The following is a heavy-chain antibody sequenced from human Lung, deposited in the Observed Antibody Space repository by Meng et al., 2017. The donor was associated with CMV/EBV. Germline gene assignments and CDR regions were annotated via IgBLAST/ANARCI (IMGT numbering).Heavy chain of an antibody. CDR2: ISASGGAK. CDR3: VRSHFDSNDPFDY. Sequence: GEXXKISCAASGFTFSSYTMNWVRQAPGKGLEWVSYISASGGAKHYAPSLRGRFTVSRDNARNSLYLKMASLRADDTAVYYCVRSHFDSNDPFDYWGQGTVVTVSS. D-gene: IGHD3-22*01. CDR1: GFTFSSYT. J-gene: IGHJ4*02. V-gene: IGHV3-48*04.